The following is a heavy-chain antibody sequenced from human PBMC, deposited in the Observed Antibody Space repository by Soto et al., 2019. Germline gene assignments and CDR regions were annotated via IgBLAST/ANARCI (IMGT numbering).Heavy chain of an antibody. Sequence: SVKVSCKASGGTFSSYAISWVRQAPGQGLEWMGGIIPIFGTANYAQKFQGRVTITADESTSTAYMELSSLRSEDTAVYYCASPYIRSPYYYYGMDVWCQGITVTVS. J-gene: IGHJ6*02. V-gene: IGHV1-69*13. D-gene: IGHD1-20*01. CDR1: GGTFSSYA. CDR3: ASPYIRSPYYYYGMDV. CDR2: IIPIFGTA.